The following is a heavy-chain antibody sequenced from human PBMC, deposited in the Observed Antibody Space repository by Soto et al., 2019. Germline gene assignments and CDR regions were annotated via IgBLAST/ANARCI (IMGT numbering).Heavy chain of an antibody. J-gene: IGHJ1*01. CDR1: GFTFSSYA. D-gene: IGHD4-17*01. CDR3: VKSGVMTTVTVNQEEYFQH. CDR2: ISSNGGSK. Sequence: GGSLRLSCSASGFTFSSYAMHWVRQAPGKGLEYVSAISSNGGSKYYADSVKGRFTISRDNSKNTLYLQMSSLRAEDTAVYYCVKSGVMTTVTVNQEEYFQHWGQGTLVTVSS. V-gene: IGHV3-64D*08.